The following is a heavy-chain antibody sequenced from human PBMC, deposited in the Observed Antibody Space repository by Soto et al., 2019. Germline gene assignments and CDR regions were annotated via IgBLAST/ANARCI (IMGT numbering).Heavy chain of an antibody. J-gene: IGHJ4*02. CDR1: GFTFRAFA. Sequence: GGSLRLSCTASGFTFRAFAMAWVRQAPGKGLDWVSTIKGGASSTYYADSVRDRFTISRDNSKNTLYLEMNSLIVEDTAVYFCAKEPEMPGRGLDYWGQGALVTVSS. CDR3: AKEPEMPGRGLDY. V-gene: IGHV3-23*01. CDR2: IKGGASST. D-gene: IGHD2-2*01.